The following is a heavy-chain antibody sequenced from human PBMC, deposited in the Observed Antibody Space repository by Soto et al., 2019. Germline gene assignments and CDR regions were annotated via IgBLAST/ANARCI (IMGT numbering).Heavy chain of an antibody. V-gene: IGHV1-2*04. D-gene: IGHD1-26*01. Sequence: QVQLVQSGAEVKKPGASVKVSCKASGYTFTGYYMHWVRQAPGQGLEWMGWINPNSGDTNYAQKFQGWVTMTRDTSISTAYMELSRLRSDDTAVYYCARGGVDDAFDIWGQGTMVTVSS. CDR2: INPNSGDT. CDR1: GYTFTGYY. J-gene: IGHJ3*02. CDR3: ARGGVDDAFDI.